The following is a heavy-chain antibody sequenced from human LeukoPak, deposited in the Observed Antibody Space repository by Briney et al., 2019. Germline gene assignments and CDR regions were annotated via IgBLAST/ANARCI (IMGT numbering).Heavy chain of an antibody. D-gene: IGHD6-13*01. Sequence: GGSLRLSCAASGFTFSNYAMHWVRQAPGKGLECVSAISTNGGNTHYANSVKGRFTISRDNSKNTLYLQMGSLRAEDMAVYYCAREGYLTNSRNYVDYWGQGTLVTVSS. J-gene: IGHJ4*02. V-gene: IGHV3-64*01. CDR3: AREGYLTNSRNYVDY. CDR2: ISTNGGNT. CDR1: GFTFSNYA.